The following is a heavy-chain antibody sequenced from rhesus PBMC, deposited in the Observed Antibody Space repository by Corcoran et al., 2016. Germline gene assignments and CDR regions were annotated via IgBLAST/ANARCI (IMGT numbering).Heavy chain of an antibody. V-gene: IGHV1-198*02. J-gene: IGHJ3*01. Sequence: QVQLVQSGAEVKKPGASVKVSCKASGFTFGSYAISWVRQAPGQGLEWMGVIIPLVGITNYEEKCQGRVTLTADTSTSTADMELSSLRSEDTAVYYCARGGCSGIYCYNYAFDFWGQGLRVTVSS. CDR3: ARGGCSGIYCYNYAFDF. CDR1: GFTFGSYA. CDR2: IIPLVGIT. D-gene: IGHD2-27*01.